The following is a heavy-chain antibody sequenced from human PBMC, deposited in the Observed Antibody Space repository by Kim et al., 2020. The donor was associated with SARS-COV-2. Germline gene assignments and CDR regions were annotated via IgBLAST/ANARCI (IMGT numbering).Heavy chain of an antibody. Sequence: GGSLRLSCAASGFTFSSYAMNWVRQAPGKGLEWVSTIRGGGGGTYYADSVRGRFTISRDSSKNTLYLQMNSLRAGDTAIYYCAKDQEVVLSPARWDCWGQGTLVTVSS. CDR2: IRGGGGGT. CDR3: AKDQEVVLSPARWDC. J-gene: IGHJ4*02. V-gene: IGHV3-23*01. D-gene: IGHD2-2*01. CDR1: GFTFSSYA.